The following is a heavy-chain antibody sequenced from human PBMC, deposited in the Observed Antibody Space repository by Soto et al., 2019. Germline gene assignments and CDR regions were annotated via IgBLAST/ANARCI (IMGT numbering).Heavy chain of an antibody. CDR1: GYNLPNSW. V-gene: IGHV5-51*07. CDR3: ARHPSYLSDNTSYYYRFDF. CDR2: IFPGDADT. D-gene: IGHD3-16*01. J-gene: IGHJ4*02. Sequence: SRTISTPAAGYNLPNSWTVLVHYPTGNGLESMGIIFPGDADTRYNPSFQGQVTISVDNSISTAYLRWNSLKASDTATYFCARHPSYLSDNTSYYYRFDFWGPGTLVTVSS.